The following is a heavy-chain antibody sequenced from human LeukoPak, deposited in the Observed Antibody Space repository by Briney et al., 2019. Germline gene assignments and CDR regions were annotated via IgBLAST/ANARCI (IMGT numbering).Heavy chain of an antibody. CDR3: ARVVDTHFDY. D-gene: IGHD5-18*01. J-gene: IGHJ4*02. CDR2: IKSDGSTT. CDR1: GFTFSSYW. V-gene: IGHV3-74*01. Sequence: GGSLRLSCAASGFTFSSYWMHWVRQAPGEGLVWVSRIKSDGSTTTYADSVKGRFTISRDNAKNTLYLQMNSLRAEDTAVYYCARVVDTHFDYWGQGTLVTVSS.